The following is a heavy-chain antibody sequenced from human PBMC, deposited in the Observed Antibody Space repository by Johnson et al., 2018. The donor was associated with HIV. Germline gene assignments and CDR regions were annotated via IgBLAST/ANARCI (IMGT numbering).Heavy chain of an antibody. CDR3: AKDRYGGSYPDAFDI. J-gene: IGHJ3*02. CDR1: GFTFSNAW. CDR2: IKSKTDGGTT. Sequence: VLLVESGGGLVKPGGSLRLSCAASGFTFSNAWMSWVRQAPGKGLEWVGRIKSKTDGGTTDYAAPVKGRFTISRDNSKNTLFLQMNSLRPEDTSVYYCAKDRYGGSYPDAFDIWGQGTMVTVSS. V-gene: IGHV3-15*01. D-gene: IGHD1-26*01.